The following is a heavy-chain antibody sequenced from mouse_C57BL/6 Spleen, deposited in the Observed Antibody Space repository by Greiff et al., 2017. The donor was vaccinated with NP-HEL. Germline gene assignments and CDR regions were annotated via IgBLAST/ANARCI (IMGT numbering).Heavy chain of an antibody. CDR3: ARDDDGYYVFDY. CDR2: IFPGSGST. V-gene: IGHV1-55*01. Sequence: QVQLQQPGAELVKPGASVKMSCKASGYTFTSYWITWVKQRPGQGLEWIGDIFPGSGSTNYNEKFKSKATLTVDTSSSTAYMQLSSLTSEDSAVYYCARDDDGYYVFDYWGQGTTLTVSS. CDR1: GYTFTSYW. J-gene: IGHJ2*01. D-gene: IGHD2-3*01.